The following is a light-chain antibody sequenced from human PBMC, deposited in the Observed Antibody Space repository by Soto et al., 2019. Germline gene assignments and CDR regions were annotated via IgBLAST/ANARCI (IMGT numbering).Light chain of an antibody. J-gene: IGKJ1*01. Sequence: EIVMTQSPTILSVSPGERATLSCRASQSVSSNLAWYQQKPGQAPRLLIYGVYTRAPGIPARLSGRGSGTEFTLTISSLQSEDFEVYYCQQYHSWPPRTFGQGTKVDSK. CDR2: GVY. V-gene: IGKV3D-15*01. CDR3: QQYHSWPPRT. CDR1: QSVSSN.